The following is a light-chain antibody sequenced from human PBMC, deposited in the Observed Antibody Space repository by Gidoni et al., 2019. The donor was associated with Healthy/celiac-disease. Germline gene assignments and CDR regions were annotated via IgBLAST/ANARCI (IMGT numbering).Light chain of an antibody. V-gene: IGKV3-20*01. Sequence: EPVFTQSPDTLSLSPGERATLSSRASQSVSSSYLACYHQQPGQAPRLLIYGASSRATGIPDRFSGSGSGTDFTLTISRLEPADFAVYYCQQYGNSPPITFXQXTRLEIK. CDR2: GAS. CDR3: QQYGNSPPIT. J-gene: IGKJ5*01. CDR1: QSVSSSY.